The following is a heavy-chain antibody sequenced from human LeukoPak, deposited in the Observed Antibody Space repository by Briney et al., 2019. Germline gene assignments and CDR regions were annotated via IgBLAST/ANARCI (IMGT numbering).Heavy chain of an antibody. CDR3: ARDGTVDKKGWDYFDH. J-gene: IGHJ4*02. D-gene: IGHD1-1*01. V-gene: IGHV3-48*03. Sequence: GGSLRLSCAGSGFAFSSFELNWVRQAPGKGLEWIARMSSTGDDVHYADSLMGRFTISRDNAKNSLYLQIHSLRAEDTAVYYCARDGTVDKKGWDYFDHWGQGDLVTVSS. CDR2: MSSTGDDV. CDR1: GFAFSSFE.